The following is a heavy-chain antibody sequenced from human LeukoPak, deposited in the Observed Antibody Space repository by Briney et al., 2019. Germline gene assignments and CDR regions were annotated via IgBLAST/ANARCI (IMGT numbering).Heavy chain of an antibody. V-gene: IGHV4-61*02. J-gene: IGHJ4*02. CDR3: AREDPGDGYNSDYFDY. CDR2: IFPSGTT. Sequence: SETLSLTCTVSGGSISSGSYYWSWIRQPAGKGLEWIGRIFPSGTTNYTPSLKSRFTISLDTSKNQFSLKLTSVTAADMAVYYCAREDPGDGYNSDYFDYWGQGTLITVSS. D-gene: IGHD5-24*01. CDR1: GGSISSGSYY.